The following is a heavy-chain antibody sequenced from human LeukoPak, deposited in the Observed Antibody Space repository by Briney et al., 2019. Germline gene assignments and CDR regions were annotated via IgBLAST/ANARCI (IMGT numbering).Heavy chain of an antibody. CDR3: AQLPRD. CDR1: GFTVDSHF. J-gene: IGHJ4*02. CDR2: IYRDGST. V-gene: IGHV3-66*02. Sequence: GGSLRLSCAVSGFTVDSHFMTWVRQAPGKGLEWVSVIYRDGSTYYADSVEGRFTISRDNSKNTLHLQMNSLRTEDTAVYYCAQLPRDWGQGTLVTVSS. D-gene: IGHD1-7*01.